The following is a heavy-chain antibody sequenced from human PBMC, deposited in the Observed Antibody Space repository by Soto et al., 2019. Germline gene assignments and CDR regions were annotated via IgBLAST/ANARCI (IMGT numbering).Heavy chain of an antibody. CDR3: AKDQKWGPRYSGYGFDS. D-gene: IGHD5-12*01. J-gene: IGHJ4*02. CDR1: GFTFSSYA. V-gene: IGHV3-23*01. Sequence: GGSLRLSCAASGFTFSSYAMSWVRQAPGKGLEWVSAISGSGGNIFYADSVKGRFTISRDNSKNTLHLQMNSLRAEDTAIYYCAKDQKWGPRYSGYGFDSWGQGTLVTVSS. CDR2: ISGSGGNI.